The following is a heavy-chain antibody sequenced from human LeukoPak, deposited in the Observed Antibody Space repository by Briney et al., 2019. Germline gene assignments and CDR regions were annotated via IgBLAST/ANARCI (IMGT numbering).Heavy chain of an antibody. CDR1: GYTFTGYY. V-gene: IGHV1-2*02. J-gene: IGHJ5*02. CDR2: INPNSGGT. Sequence: ASVKVSCKASGYTFTGYYMHWVRQAPGQGLEWMGWINPNSGGTNYAQKFQGRVTMTRDTSISTAYMELSRLRSDDTAVYYCAREGGSDITGLSPWGQGTLVTVSS. D-gene: IGHD3-16*01. CDR3: AREGGSDITGLSP.